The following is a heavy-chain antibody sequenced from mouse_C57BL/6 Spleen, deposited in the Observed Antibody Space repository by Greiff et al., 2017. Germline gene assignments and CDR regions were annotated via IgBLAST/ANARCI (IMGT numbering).Heavy chain of an antibody. Sequence: EVQLQQSGPELVKPGASVKIPCKASGYTFTDYNMDWVKQSHGKSLEWIGDINPNNGGTIYTQKFKGKATLTVDKSYSTAYMALRSLTSEDTAVYYCARRDDYDAYVDYGGQGTTLTVSS. D-gene: IGHD2-4*01. V-gene: IGHV1-18*01. CDR2: INPNNGGT. CDR1: GYTFTDYN. CDR3: ARRDDYDAYVDY. J-gene: IGHJ2*01.